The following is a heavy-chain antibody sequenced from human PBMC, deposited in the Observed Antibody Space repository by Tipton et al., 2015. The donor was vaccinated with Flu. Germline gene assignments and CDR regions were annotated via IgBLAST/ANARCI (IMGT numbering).Heavy chain of an antibody. J-gene: IGHJ5*02. CDR1: GGSISSSSYY. CDR2: IYYSGST. CDR3: ARVSPGVESWFDP. V-gene: IGHV4-39*07. Sequence: TLSLTCTVSGGSISSSSYYWGWIRQPPGKGLEWIGSIYYSGSTYYNPSLKSRVTISVDTSKNQFSLKLISVTAADTAVYYCARVSPGVESWFDPWGQETLVTVSS. D-gene: IGHD3-3*01.